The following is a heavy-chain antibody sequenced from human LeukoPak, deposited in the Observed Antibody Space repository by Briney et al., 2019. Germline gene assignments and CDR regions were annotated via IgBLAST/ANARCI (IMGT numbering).Heavy chain of an antibody. D-gene: IGHD3-10*01. CDR1: GFTFSTSG. V-gene: IGHV3-30*02. Sequence: GGSLTLSCPASGFTFSTSGMHWVRQAPAKGLEWVAFIRYDGSNTYYADSVKGRFTISRDNSKNTVFLQMNSLRGEDAALYYCASDGRRSGSYSNYFDRWGQGTLVTVSS. J-gene: IGHJ4*02. CDR2: IRYDGSNT. CDR3: ASDGRRSGSYSNYFDR.